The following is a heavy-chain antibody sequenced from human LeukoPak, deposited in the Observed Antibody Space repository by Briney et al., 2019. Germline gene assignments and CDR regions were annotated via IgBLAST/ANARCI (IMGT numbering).Heavy chain of an antibody. Sequence: PGGSLRLSCAASGFTVSSNYMSWVRQAPGKGLEWVSLIYSGGSTYYADSVKGRFTISRDNSKTTLYLQMNSLRAEDTAVYYCARAPDTAMAPYYYYYGMDVWGQGTTVTVSS. J-gene: IGHJ6*02. CDR1: GFTVSSNY. V-gene: IGHV3-53*01. CDR2: IYSGGST. CDR3: ARAPDTAMAPYYYYYGMDV. D-gene: IGHD5-18*01.